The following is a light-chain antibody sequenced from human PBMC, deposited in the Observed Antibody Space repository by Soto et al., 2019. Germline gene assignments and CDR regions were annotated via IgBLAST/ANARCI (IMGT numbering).Light chain of an antibody. J-gene: IGKJ1*01. CDR1: QSISSY. V-gene: IGKV1-39*01. CDR2: AAS. Sequence: DIQMTQSPSSLSASVGDRVTITCRASQSISSYLNWYQQKPGKAPKVLIYAASSRASGIPDRFSGSGSGTDFTLTISRLQPEDFAVYYCQQYASTRWTFGQGTKVDIK. CDR3: QQYASTRWT.